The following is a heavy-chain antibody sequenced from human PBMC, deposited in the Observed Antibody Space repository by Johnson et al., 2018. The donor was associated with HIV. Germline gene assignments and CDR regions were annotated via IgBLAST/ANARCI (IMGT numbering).Heavy chain of an antibody. CDR3: AKELAADGVDAFDI. Sequence: VQLVESGGGLVQPGRSLRLSCAASGFTFDEYAMHWVRQAPGKGLEWVSGISWNSGSIGYGDSVKGRFTISRDNAKNSLYLQMNSLRAEDTAVYYCAKELAADGVDAFDIWGQGTMVTVS. J-gene: IGHJ3*02. CDR2: ISWNSGSI. CDR1: GFTFDEYA. V-gene: IGHV3-9*01. D-gene: IGHD6-13*01.